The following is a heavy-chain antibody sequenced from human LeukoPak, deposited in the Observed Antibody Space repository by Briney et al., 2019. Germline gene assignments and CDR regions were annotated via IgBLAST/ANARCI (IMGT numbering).Heavy chain of an antibody. CDR3: ARVRYYDFWSGYYTNWFDP. Sequence: SVKVSCKASGGTFISYAISWVRQAPGQGLEWMGGIIPIFGTANYAQKFQGRVTITTDESTSTAYMELSSLRSEDTAVYYCARVRYYDFWSGYYTNWFDPWGQGTLVTVSS. D-gene: IGHD3-3*01. CDR2: IIPIFGTA. V-gene: IGHV1-69*05. CDR1: GGTFISYA. J-gene: IGHJ5*02.